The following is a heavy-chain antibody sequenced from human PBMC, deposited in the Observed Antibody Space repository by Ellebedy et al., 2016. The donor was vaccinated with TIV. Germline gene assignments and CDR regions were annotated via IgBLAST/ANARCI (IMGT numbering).Heavy chain of an antibody. V-gene: IGHV3-33*08. D-gene: IGHD5-18*01. CDR1: GFTFSSYG. Sequence: GESLKISCAASGFTFSSYGMHWVRQAPGKGLEWVAVIWYDGSNKYYADSVKGRFTISRDNSKNTLYLQMNSLRAEDTAVYYCARGQWGTPESYGGVYYFDYWGQGTLVTVSS. CDR2: IWYDGSNK. CDR3: ARGQWGTPESYGGVYYFDY. J-gene: IGHJ4*02.